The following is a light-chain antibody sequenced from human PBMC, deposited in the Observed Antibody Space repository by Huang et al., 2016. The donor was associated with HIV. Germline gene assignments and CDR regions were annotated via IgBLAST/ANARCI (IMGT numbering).Light chain of an antibody. CDR3: QQSYSTPLT. J-gene: IGKJ4*01. CDR2: AAS. CDR1: ESISTN. Sequence: IQMTQSPSSLSASVGDRVTITCRASESISTNLNWYQQKPGKAPNLLIYAASSVQSVVPSRFSGSGSDTDFTLTISTLQPEDFATYYCQQSYSTPLTFGGGTKVEIK. V-gene: IGKV1-39*01.